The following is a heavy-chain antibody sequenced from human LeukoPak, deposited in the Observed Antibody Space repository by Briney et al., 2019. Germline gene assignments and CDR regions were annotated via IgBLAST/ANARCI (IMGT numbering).Heavy chain of an antibody. Sequence: GGSLRLSCAASGFTFSNYAMRWVRQAPGKGLEWVSSINDRGVASFYADSVKGRFTISRDNSKNTLFLQMNSLRAEDTAVYYCAKLSLSGRSQSADYWGQGTLVTVSS. CDR3: AKLSLSGRSQSADY. CDR2: INDRGVAS. J-gene: IGHJ4*02. V-gene: IGHV3-23*01. CDR1: GFTFSNYA. D-gene: IGHD3-10*01.